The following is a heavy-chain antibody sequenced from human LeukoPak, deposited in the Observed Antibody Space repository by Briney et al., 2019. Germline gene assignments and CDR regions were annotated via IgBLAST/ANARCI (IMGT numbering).Heavy chain of an antibody. V-gene: IGHV4-59*08. Sequence: PSETLSLTCNVSGDSISSSYWNWIRQPPGKGLEWIGYIYNSGSTNYNPSLKSRVTMSVDTSENQFSLKLRSVTAADTAVYYCARGPRFGELLWHWFDPWGQGTLVTVSS. CDR3: ARGPRFGELLWHWFDP. CDR2: IYNSGST. J-gene: IGHJ5*02. D-gene: IGHD3-10*01. CDR1: GDSISSSY.